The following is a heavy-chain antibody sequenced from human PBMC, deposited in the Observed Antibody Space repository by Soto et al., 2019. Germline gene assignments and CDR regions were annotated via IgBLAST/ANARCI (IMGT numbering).Heavy chain of an antibody. CDR2: IFYTGST. D-gene: IGHD3-3*01. CDR3: GRYDFRSVPNDAFDI. Sequence: SETLSLTCTVSGVSMSSYHWSWIRQPPGKGLEWIGYIFYTGSTNYNPSLKSRVTISVDTPKNQFSLKLSSVAAADMAMYYCGRYDFRSVPNDAFDIWGKGTMFTVSS. CDR1: GVSMSSYH. V-gene: IGHV4-59*01. J-gene: IGHJ3*02.